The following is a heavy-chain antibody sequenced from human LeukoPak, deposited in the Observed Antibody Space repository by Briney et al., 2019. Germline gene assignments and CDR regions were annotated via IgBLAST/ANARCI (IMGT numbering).Heavy chain of an antibody. CDR1: GFTFRNLG. CDR2: ISSSSSYI. J-gene: IGHJ3*02. Sequence: GGSLRLSCAASGFTFRNLGMHWVRQAPGKGLEWVSSISSSSSYIYHADSVKGRFTISRDNAKNSLYLQMNSLRAEDTAVYYCARYTIKLEDIVVVVAATIGAFDIWGQGTMVTVSS. D-gene: IGHD2-15*01. V-gene: IGHV3-21*01. CDR3: ARYTIKLEDIVVVVAATIGAFDI.